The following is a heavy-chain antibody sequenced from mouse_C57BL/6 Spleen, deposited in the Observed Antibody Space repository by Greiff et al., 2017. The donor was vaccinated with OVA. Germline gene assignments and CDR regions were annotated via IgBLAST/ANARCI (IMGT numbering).Heavy chain of an antibody. J-gene: IGHJ2*01. CDR1: GYTFTDYE. CDR3: TTRPLTGKDY. D-gene: IGHD4-1*01. CDR2: IDPETGGT. Sequence: VQLQESGAEPVRPGASVTLSCKASGYTFTDYEMHWVKQTPVHGLEWIGAIDPETGGTAYNQKFKGKAILTADKSSSTAYMELRSLTSEDSSVYYCTTRPLTGKDYWGQGTTRTVSS. V-gene: IGHV1-15*01.